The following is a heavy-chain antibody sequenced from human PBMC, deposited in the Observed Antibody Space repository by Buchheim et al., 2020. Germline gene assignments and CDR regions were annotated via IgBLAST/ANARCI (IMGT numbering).Heavy chain of an antibody. CDR1: GFSFSNYD. V-gene: IGHV3-30*18. CDR2: ISNDGSNE. D-gene: IGHD2-15*01. CDR3: AKSIASMGYYLDY. Sequence: QVQLVESGGGVVQPGRSLRLSCAASGFSFSNYDMHWVRQAPDKGLEWVAIISNDGSNELYADSVKGRFTISRDNSKKTLYLQMNSLRAEDTAVYYCAKSIASMGYYLDYWGRGT. J-gene: IGHJ4*02.